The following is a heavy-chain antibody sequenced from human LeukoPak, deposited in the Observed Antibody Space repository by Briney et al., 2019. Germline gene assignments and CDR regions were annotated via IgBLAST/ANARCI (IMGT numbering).Heavy chain of an antibody. Sequence: PGGSLRLSCAASGFTFNTYWMSWVRQAPGKGLEWVANTKQDGSEKYYVDSVKGRFTISRDNSKNTLYLQMNSLRAEDTAVYYCAKGGYCSTTSCLAIYWGQGTLVTVSS. CDR1: GFTFNTYW. D-gene: IGHD2-2*01. CDR3: AKGGYCSTTSCLAIY. J-gene: IGHJ4*02. CDR2: TKQDGSEK. V-gene: IGHV3-7*03.